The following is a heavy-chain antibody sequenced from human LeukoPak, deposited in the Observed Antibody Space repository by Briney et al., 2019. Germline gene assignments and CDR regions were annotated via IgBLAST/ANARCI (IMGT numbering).Heavy chain of an antibody. CDR1: GFSFSSYS. V-gene: IGHV3-48*01. CDR3: ARGGRIQLWLGYFDY. CDR2: ISSSSSTI. J-gene: IGHJ4*02. D-gene: IGHD5-18*01. Sequence: SGGSLRLSCAASGFSFSSYSMNWVHQAPGKGLEWLSHISSSSSTIYYADSVKGRFTISRDNAKNSLYLQMNSLRAEDTAVYYCARGGRIQLWLGYFDYWGQGTLVTVSS.